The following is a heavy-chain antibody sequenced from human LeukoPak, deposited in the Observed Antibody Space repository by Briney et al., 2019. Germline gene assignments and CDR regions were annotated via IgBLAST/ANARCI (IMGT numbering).Heavy chain of an antibody. CDR1: GYSFTSYW. Sequence: GESLKISCKGSGYSFTSYWIGWVRQMPGKGLEWMGMIYPGDSDTRYSPSFQGQVTISADKSISTAYLQWSSLKASDTAMYCCARLASYYYDSSGYYSHAFDIWGQGTMVTVSS. V-gene: IGHV5-51*01. CDR3: ARLASYYYDSSGYYSHAFDI. J-gene: IGHJ3*02. CDR2: IYPGDSDT. D-gene: IGHD3-22*01.